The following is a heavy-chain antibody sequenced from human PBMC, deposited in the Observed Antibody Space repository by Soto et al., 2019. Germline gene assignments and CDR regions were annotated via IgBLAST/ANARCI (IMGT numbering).Heavy chain of an antibody. CDR1: GFTFSDYY. V-gene: IGHV3-11*01. CDR3: ARDGDYYDSSRLDY. Sequence: GGSLRLSCAASGFTFSDYYTSLIRQAPGKGLEWVSYISGSGSTTYYANSVKGRFTISRDNAKNSLYLQMNSLRAEDTAVYYCARDGDYYDSSRLDYWGQGILVTVSS. CDR2: ISGSGSTT. D-gene: IGHD3-22*01. J-gene: IGHJ4*02.